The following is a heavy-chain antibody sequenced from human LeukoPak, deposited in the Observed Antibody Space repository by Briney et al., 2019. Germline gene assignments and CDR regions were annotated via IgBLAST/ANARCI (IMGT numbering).Heavy chain of an antibody. V-gene: IGHV4-61*10. CDR2: TYSGST. Sequence: SETLSLTCTVSGGSIISGSFYWSWIRQPAGKGLEWIGRTYSGSTNYNPSVKSRVTISVDTSKNQFSLKLSSVTAADTAVYYCARGWVGYCSSTSCLSWFDPWGQGTLVTVSS. D-gene: IGHD2-2*01. CDR1: GGSIISGSFY. J-gene: IGHJ5*02. CDR3: ARGWVGYCSSTSCLSWFDP.